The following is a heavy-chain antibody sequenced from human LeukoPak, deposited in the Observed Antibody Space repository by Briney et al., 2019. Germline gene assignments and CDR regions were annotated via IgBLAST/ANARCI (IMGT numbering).Heavy chain of an antibody. CDR2: ISYDGSNK. V-gene: IGHV3-30*18. CDR3: AKDLPADGYLDY. D-gene: IGHD2-8*01. J-gene: IGHJ4*02. Sequence: GGSLRLSCAASGFTFSSYGMHWVRQAPGKGLEWVAVISYDGSNKYYADSVKGRFTISRDNSKNTLYLQMNSLRAEDTAVYYCAKDLPADGYLDYWGQGTLVTVSS. CDR1: GFTFSSYG.